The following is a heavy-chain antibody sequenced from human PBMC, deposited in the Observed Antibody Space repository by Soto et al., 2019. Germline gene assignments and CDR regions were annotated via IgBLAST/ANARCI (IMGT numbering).Heavy chain of an antibody. CDR3: TTYGGNAEWGYYFAH. CDR2: IKSRLDGGTT. J-gene: IGHJ4*02. D-gene: IGHD2-15*01. V-gene: IGHV3-15*01. Sequence: EVQLVDSGGGLVKPGGSLRLTCAASGFTFNNAWMSWVRQAPGRGLEWVGRIKSRLDGGTTDYAAPVKGRFTISRDDSKNTLYLQMNSLKTEDTGVYYCTTYGGNAEWGYYFAHWGQGTLVTVSS. CDR1: GFTFNNAW.